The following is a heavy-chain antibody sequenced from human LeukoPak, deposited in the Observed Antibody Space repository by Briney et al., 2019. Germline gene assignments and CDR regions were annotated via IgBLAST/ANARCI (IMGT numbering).Heavy chain of an antibody. J-gene: IGHJ4*02. V-gene: IGHV1-69*04. D-gene: IGHD1-26*01. CDR3: ARAPNVRATELDY. CDR2: IIPILGIA. Sequence: ASVKVSCKASGGTFSSYAISWVRQAPGQGLEWMGRIIPILGIANYAQKFQGRVTITADKSTSTAYMELSSLRSEDTAVYYCARAPNVRATELDYWGQGTLVTVSS. CDR1: GGTFSSYA.